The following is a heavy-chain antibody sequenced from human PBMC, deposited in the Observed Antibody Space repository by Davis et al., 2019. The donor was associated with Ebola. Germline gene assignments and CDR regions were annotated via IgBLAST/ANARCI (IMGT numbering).Heavy chain of an antibody. CDR2: ISGSGGTT. D-gene: IGHD2-2*02. Sequence: LSLTCAASGFTFSHYAMSWVRQAPGKGLEWVSTISGSGGTTYYADSVKGRFTISRDNSKDTLYLQVNSLRAEDTALYYCARVSCTSTSCYTGNYYYYYGMDVWGQGTTVTVSS. V-gene: IGHV3-23*01. CDR1: GFTFSHYA. CDR3: ARVSCTSTSCYTGNYYYYYGMDV. J-gene: IGHJ6*02.